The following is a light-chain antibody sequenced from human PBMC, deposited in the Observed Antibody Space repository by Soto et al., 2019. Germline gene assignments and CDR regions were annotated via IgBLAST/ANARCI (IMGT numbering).Light chain of an antibody. CDR1: PSVANF. V-gene: IGKV3-11*01. CDR3: QQRNIWPPVT. Sequence: EIVLTQSPATLSLSPGEIATLSFSASPSVANFVAWYQQKPGQAPRLLIYGAFNRATGIPARFSGSGSGTDFTLTISSLEPEDSAVYYCQQRNIWPPVTFGHGTRLEIK. CDR2: GAF. J-gene: IGKJ5*01.